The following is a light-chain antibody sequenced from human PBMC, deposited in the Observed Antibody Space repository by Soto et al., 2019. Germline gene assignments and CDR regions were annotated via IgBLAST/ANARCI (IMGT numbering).Light chain of an antibody. CDR3: QQSYGTPIT. V-gene: IGKV1-39*01. CDR2: VAS. J-gene: IGKJ5*01. Sequence: DIQLTPSPSTLSASVGDRVAITCRASQSISTYLAWYQQRPGKAPNLLIYVASSLQSEVPARFSGSGSGTDFTLTITSLQPEDFAAYYCQQSYGTPITFGQGTRLEIK. CDR1: QSISTY.